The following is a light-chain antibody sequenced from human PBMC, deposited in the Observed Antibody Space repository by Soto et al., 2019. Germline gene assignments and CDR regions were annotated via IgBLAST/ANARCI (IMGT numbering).Light chain of an antibody. V-gene: IGLV2-14*01. CDR3: SSYASSSTIYV. J-gene: IGLJ1*01. CDR1: SSDIGDYNY. Sequence: QFALTQPASVSGSPGQSITISCTGTSSDIGDYNYVSWYQQRPGKAPKLMIYDVTNRPSGVSNRFSGSKSGSTASLTISGLQAEDEADYYCSSYASSSTIYVFGTGTKVTVL. CDR2: DVT.